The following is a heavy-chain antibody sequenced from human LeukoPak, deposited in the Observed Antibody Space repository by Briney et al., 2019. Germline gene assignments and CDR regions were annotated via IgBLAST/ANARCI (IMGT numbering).Heavy chain of an antibody. CDR2: MSYDGSNK. J-gene: IGHJ4*02. CDR3: ARDSGSYLGDY. V-gene: IGHV3-30-3*01. D-gene: IGHD1-26*01. Sequence: GGSLRLSCAAPGFTFSSYAMHWVRQAPGKGLEWVAVMSYDGSNKYYADSVKGRFTISRDNSKNTLYLQMNSLRAEDTAVYYCARDSGSYLGDYWGQGTLVTVSS. CDR1: GFTFSSYA.